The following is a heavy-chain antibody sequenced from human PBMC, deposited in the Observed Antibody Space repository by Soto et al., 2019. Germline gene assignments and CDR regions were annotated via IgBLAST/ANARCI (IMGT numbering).Heavy chain of an antibody. CDR3: WRHDKTTLPPLDS. V-gene: IGHV1-69*06. J-gene: IGHJ4*02. Sequence: QGHLVQSGAEVKSPGSAVKGSCKVSGAGATFSNYGLNWVRQAPGQGLEWMGGTIPAFGTANYAQKFQGRVTITAATSTTTAYMELRSLRSDDTAVYYCWRHDKTTLPPLDSWGQGTLVSVSS. CDR1: GAGATFSNYG. CDR2: TIPAFGTA. D-gene: IGHD1-1*01.